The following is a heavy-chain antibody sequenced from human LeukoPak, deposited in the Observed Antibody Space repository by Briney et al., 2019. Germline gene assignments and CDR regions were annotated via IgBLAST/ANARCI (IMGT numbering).Heavy chain of an antibody. V-gene: IGHV4-4*07. J-gene: IGHJ4*02. CDR2: IYTSRST. D-gene: IGHD2-2*01. CDR3: ARGIVVVPAAVYYFDY. CDR1: GGSISSYY. Sequence: SETLSLTCTVSGGSISSYYWSWIRQLAGKGLEWIGRIYTSRSTNYNPSLKSRVTMSVDTSKNQFSLKLSSVTAADTAVYYCARGIVVVPAAVYYFDYWGQGTLVTVSS.